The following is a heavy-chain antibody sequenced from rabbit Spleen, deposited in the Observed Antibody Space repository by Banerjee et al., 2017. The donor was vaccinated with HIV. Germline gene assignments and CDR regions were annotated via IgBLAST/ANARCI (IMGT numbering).Heavy chain of an antibody. CDR1: GFSFSSSDY. CDR3: ARDFDF. CDR2: IAGSGSGFA. D-gene: IGHD2-1*01. J-gene: IGHJ3*01. V-gene: IGHV1S40*01. Sequence: QSLGESGGDLVKPGASLTLTCTASGFSFSSSDYMCWVRQAPGKGLEWISCIAGSGSGFAYSATWAKGRFTCSKTSSTTVTLQMTSLTAADTATYFCARDFDFWGQGTLVTVS.